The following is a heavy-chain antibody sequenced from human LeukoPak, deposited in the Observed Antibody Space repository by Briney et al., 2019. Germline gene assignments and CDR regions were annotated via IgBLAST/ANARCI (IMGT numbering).Heavy chain of an antibody. CDR2: TYYRFTWYN. CDR3: ARAARGIFDY. CDR1: GDTVTSNCAA. D-gene: IGHD3-16*01. V-gene: IGHV6-1*01. J-gene: IGHJ4*02. Sequence: SQTISLTRAIYGDTVTSNCAACNRLMNSQSRGLEWLGRTYYRFTWYNDYAVSVKSRITINPDTSKNQFSLQLISVTPEDTAVYYCARAARGIFDYWGQGNLVTVSS.